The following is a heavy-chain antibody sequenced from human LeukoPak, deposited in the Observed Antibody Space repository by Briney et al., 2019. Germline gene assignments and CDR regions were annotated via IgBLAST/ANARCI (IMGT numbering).Heavy chain of an antibody. CDR1: GGSISSYY. D-gene: IGHD3-10*01. Sequence: SETLSLTCTVSGGSISSYYWSWIRQPPGKGLKWIGYIYYSGSTNYNPSLKSRVTISVDTSKNQFSLKLSSVTAADTAVYYCARDESLHYYGWGSYYNGFDPWGQGTLVTVSS. CDR3: ARDESLHYYGWGSYYNGFDP. J-gene: IGHJ5*02. V-gene: IGHV4-59*01. CDR2: IYYSGST.